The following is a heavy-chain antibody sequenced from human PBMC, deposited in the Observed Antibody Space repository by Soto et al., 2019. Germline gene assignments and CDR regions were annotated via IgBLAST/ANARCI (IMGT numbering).Heavy chain of an antibody. J-gene: IGHJ4*02. V-gene: IGHV3-7*01. CDR3: VRERISS. D-gene: IGHD2-15*01. Sequence: EVQLVESGGGLVQPGGSLRLSCAASGFTLETSWMTWVRQAPGKGLEWVANIKQDGSEKYYVDSVKGRFTISRDNAKNSLYLQMNSLRVEDTAVYFCVRERISSWGQGTLVTVSS. CDR1: GFTLETSW. CDR2: IKQDGSEK.